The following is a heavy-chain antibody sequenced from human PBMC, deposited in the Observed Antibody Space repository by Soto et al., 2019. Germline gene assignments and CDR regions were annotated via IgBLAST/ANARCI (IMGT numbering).Heavy chain of an antibody. J-gene: IGHJ4*02. Sequence: SETLSLTCTVSGGSISSSSSYWGWIRQPPGKGLDWIGSIYYSGSTYYNPSLKSRVTISIDTSKNQFSLKLSSVTAADTAVYYCARRQTYGWKYFDYWGQGTLVTVSS. CDR2: IYYSGST. CDR3: ARRQTYGWKYFDY. V-gene: IGHV4-39*01. CDR1: GGSISSSSSY. D-gene: IGHD1-1*01.